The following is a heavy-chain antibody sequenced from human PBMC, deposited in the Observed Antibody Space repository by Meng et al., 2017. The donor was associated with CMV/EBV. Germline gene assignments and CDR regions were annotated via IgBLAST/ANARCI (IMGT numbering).Heavy chain of an antibody. CDR2: IGTAGDT. CDR1: GFTFSSYD. Sequence: GESLKISCAACGFTFSSYDMHWVRQATGKGLEWVSAIGTAGDTYYPGSVKGQFTISRENAKNSLYLQMNSLRAEDTAVYYCARSSGPRYFQHWGQGTLVTVSS. CDR3: ARSSGPRYFQH. J-gene: IGHJ1*01. V-gene: IGHV3-13*03.